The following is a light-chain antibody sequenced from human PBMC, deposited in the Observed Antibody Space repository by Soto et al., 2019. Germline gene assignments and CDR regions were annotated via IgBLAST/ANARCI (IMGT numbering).Light chain of an antibody. CDR3: QQYYSYPLT. CDR2: AAS. CDR1: QRVNRW. J-gene: IGKJ4*01. Sequence: AVQMTGSPCERSESVVDGVTINCRASQRVNRWLAWYQQKPGRAPKPLIYAASTLQSGVPSRFSGSGSGTDFTLTISCLQSEDFATYYCQQYYSYPLTFGGGTKVDI. V-gene: IGKV1-8*01.